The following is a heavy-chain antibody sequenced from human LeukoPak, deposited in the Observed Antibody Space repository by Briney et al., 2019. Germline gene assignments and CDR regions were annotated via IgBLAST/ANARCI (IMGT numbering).Heavy chain of an antibody. CDR1: GFTFSSHS. J-gene: IGHJ4*02. CDR3: ARESQEAFDY. Sequence: GGPLRLSCVASGFTFSSHSMNWVRQAPGKGLEWVSAIGSSSTSIYYADSVRGRFTVSRDNAKNSLYLQMNSLRAEDTAVYYCARESQEAFDYWGQGTLVTVSS. V-gene: IGHV3-21*01. CDR2: IGSSSTSI.